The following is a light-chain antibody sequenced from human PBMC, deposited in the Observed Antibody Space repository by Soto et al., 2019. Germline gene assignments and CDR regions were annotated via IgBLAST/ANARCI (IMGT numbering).Light chain of an antibody. Sequence: QSALTQPASVSGSPGQSSTISCTGTSSDVGSYNLVSWYQQHPGKAPKLMIYEVSKRPSGVSNRFSGSKSGNTASLTISGIQAEDEADYYCCSYAGSSTFVVFCGGTKLTVL. CDR1: SSDVGSYNL. J-gene: IGLJ2*01. CDR2: EVS. CDR3: CSYAGSSTFVV. V-gene: IGLV2-23*02.